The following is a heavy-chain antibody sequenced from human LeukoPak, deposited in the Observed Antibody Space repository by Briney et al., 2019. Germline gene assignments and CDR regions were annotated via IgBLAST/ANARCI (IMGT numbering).Heavy chain of an antibody. CDR1: GFTFSNFW. CDR3: ARGRHSSFDY. V-gene: IGHV3-74*01. Sequence: GGSLRLSCAASGFTFSNFWLHWVRQAPGKGLEWVSRITSDGSNINYADSVQGRLTISRDNAKNTLYLQMNSLRAEDTAVYYCARGRHSSFDYWGQGALVTVSS. CDR2: ITSDGSNI. D-gene: IGHD3-10*01. J-gene: IGHJ4*02.